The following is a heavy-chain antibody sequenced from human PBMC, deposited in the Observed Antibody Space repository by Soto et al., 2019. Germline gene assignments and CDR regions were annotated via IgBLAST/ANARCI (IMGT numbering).Heavy chain of an antibody. CDR2: IHYSGLT. J-gene: IGHJ4*02. Sequence: QVQLQESGPGLVKPSETLSLTYTVSNDPISSYYWSWIRQPPGRGLEWIGFIHYSGLTNYNPSLKSRVTISVETSKNLFSLKLNSVTAADTAVYYCARTTNLEWLYFDYWGQGALVTVSS. CDR1: NDPISSYY. V-gene: IGHV4-59*01. CDR3: ARTTNLEWLYFDY. D-gene: IGHD3-3*01.